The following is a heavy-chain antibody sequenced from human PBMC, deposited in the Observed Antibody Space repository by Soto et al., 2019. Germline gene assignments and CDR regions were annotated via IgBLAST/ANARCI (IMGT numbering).Heavy chain of an antibody. CDR1: GGSFSGYY. V-gene: IGHV4-34*01. Sequence: SETLSLTCAVYGGSFSGYYWSWIRQPPGKGLEWIGEINHSGSTNYNPSLKSRVTISVDTSKNQFSLKLSSVTAADTAVYYCARGRYDFWSGYFPRDSNWFDPWGKGTLVTVA. CDR3: ARGRYDFWSGYFPRDSNWFDP. CDR2: INHSGST. J-gene: IGHJ5*02. D-gene: IGHD3-3*01.